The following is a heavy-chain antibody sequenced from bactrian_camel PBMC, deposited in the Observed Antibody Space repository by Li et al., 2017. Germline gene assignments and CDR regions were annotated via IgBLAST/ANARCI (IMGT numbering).Heavy chain of an antibody. CDR1: GYTFSTYA. J-gene: IGHJ4*01. CDR3: AAKRSQTSLYCNTGRMVGSYAY. D-gene: IGHD1*01. CDR2: ITSSGGTP. Sequence: VQLVESGGGSALAGGSHRLSCAASGYTFSTYAMSWVRQAPGKGLEWVSLITSSGGTPLYADSVEGRFTISHDNAKNTLYLQMNSLKPDDTAMYYCAAKRSQTSLYCNTGRMVGSYAYWGQGTQVTVS. V-gene: IGHV3S31*01.